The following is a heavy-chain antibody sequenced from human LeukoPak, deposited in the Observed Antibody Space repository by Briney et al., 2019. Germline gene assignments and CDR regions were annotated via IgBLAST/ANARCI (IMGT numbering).Heavy chain of an antibody. CDR1: GYSFTNYW. J-gene: IGHJ4*02. D-gene: IGHD3-22*01. CDR2: IYPDDSNI. CDR3: ARREGFDFDDSGYYNEF. V-gene: IGHV5-51*01. Sequence: KAGESLKISCKGSGYSFTNYWIGWVRQMPGKGLEWMGIIYPDDSNIRYSPSFQGQVTISVEKSINTAYLHWSSLKASDTAMYYCARREGFDFDDSGYYNEFWGQGTLVTVSS.